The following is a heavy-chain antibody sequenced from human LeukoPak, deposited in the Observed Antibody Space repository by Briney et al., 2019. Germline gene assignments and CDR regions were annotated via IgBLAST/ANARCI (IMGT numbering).Heavy chain of an antibody. D-gene: IGHD1-26*01. CDR2: IYSSGST. J-gene: IGHJ4*02. V-gene: IGHV4-4*07. Sequence: SETLSLTCTVSGGSISSYYRSWIRQPAGEGLEWIGRIYSSGSTNHNPSLKSRVTMSVDTSKNKFSLKLTSVTAADTGVYYRARMYSGTYGGIDSWGQGTLVTVSS. CDR1: GGSISSYY. CDR3: ARMYSGTYGGIDS.